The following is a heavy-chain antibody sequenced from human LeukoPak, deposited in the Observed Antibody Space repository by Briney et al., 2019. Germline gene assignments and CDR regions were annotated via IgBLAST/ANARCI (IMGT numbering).Heavy chain of an antibody. Sequence: GGSLRLSCAASGFTFSSYWMNWARQAPGKGLEWVASINHNGNVNYYVDSVKGRFTISRDNAKNSLYLQMSNLRAEDTAVDFCARGGGSDVWGQGATVTVSS. CDR3: ARGGGSDV. V-gene: IGHV3-7*03. D-gene: IGHD2-15*01. J-gene: IGHJ6*02. CDR2: INHNGNVN. CDR1: GFTFSSYW.